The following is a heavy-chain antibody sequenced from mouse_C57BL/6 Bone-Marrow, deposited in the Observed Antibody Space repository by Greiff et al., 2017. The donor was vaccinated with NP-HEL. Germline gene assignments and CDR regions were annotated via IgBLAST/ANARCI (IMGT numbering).Heavy chain of an antibody. V-gene: IGHV1-81*01. CDR1: GYTFTSYG. J-gene: IGHJ3*01. CDR3: ARPLYYCGSSPLAY. CDR2: IYPRSGNT. D-gene: IGHD1-1*01. Sequence: VQLQESGAELARPGASVKLSCKASGYTFTSYGISWVKQRTGQGLEWIGEIYPRSGNTYYNEKFKGKATLTADKSSSTAYMELRSLTSEDSAVYFCARPLYYCGSSPLAYWGQGTLVTVSA.